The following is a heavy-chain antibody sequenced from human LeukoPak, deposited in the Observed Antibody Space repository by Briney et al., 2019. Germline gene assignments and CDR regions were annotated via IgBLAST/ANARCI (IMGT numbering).Heavy chain of an antibody. CDR2: IYYSGST. Sequence: SETLSLTCTVSGGSISSSSYYWGWIRQPPGKGLEWIGSIYYSGSTYYNPSLKSRVTISVDTSKNQFSLKQSSVTAADTAVYYCARHLRKFRSLGNAFDIWGQGTMVTVSS. CDR1: GGSISSSSYY. D-gene: IGHD3-16*01. V-gene: IGHV4-39*01. J-gene: IGHJ3*02. CDR3: ARHLRKFRSLGNAFDI.